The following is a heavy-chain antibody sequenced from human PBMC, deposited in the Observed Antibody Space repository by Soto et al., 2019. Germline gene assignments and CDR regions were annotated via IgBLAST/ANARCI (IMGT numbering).Heavy chain of an antibody. CDR1: GGSISSYY. Sequence: SSETLSLTCTVSGGSISSYYWSWIRRPPGKGLEWIGYIYYSGSTNYNPSLKSRVTISVDTSKNQFSLKLSSVTAADTAVYYCARGYCSGGSCYSGRWFDPWGQGTLVTVS. CDR3: ARGYCSGGSCYSGRWFDP. J-gene: IGHJ5*02. V-gene: IGHV4-59*01. CDR2: IYYSGST. D-gene: IGHD2-15*01.